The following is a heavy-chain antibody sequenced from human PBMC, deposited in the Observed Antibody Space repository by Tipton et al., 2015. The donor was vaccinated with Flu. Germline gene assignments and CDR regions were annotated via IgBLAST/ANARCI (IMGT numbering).Heavy chain of an antibody. V-gene: IGHV4-34*12. D-gene: IGHD4-11*01. CDR2: IFHTGST. CDR3: ARRDYSNYVSDPKNCFDP. J-gene: IGHJ5*02. Sequence: TLSLTCAVYGGSFSGYYWSWIRQPPGKGLEWIGNIFHTGSTYHNPSLKSRVTISINTSKNQFSLKVLSVTAADTAVYYCARRDYSNYVSDPKNCFDPWGQGILVTVSS. CDR1: GGSFSGYY.